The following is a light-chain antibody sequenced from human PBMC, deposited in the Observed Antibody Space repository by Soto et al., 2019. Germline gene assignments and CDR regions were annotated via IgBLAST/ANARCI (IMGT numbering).Light chain of an antibody. CDR1: QSVRSSY. J-gene: IGKJ2*02. CDR2: GAS. CDR3: KHYGDSGT. V-gene: IGKV3-20*01. Sequence: EIVLTQSPGTLSLSPGERATLSCRASQSVRSSYLAWYQHKPGQAPRLLIYGASSRATGIPDRFSGSGSGKVFPLTITSLEPEDFAVYYCKHYGDSGTFAQGTKLEIK.